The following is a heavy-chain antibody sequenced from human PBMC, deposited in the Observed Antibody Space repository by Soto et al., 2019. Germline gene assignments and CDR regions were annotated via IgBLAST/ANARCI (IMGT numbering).Heavy chain of an antibody. CDR1: GFSLSTSGVG. V-gene: IGHV2-5*02. Sequence: QITLKESGPTLVKPTQTLTLTCTFSGFSLSTSGVGVGWIRQTPRKALEWLALIYCDDDKRYSPSLKSRLTITTDTSRNQVVLTLTNLDPVYTGTYYCAHTYVYSPKSDAFDIWGQGTMVTVSS. CDR2: IYCDDDK. CDR3: AHTYVYSPKSDAFDI. D-gene: IGHD1-26*01. J-gene: IGHJ3*02.